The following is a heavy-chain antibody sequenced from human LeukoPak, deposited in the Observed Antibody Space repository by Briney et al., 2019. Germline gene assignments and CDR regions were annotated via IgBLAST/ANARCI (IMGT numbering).Heavy chain of an antibody. J-gene: IGHJ4*02. CDR3: AKEGGSYYPFDY. V-gene: IGHV3-30*18. CDR2: ISYDGSNK. Sequence: GGSLRLSCAASGFTFSSYGMHWVRQAPGKGLEWVAVISYDGSNKYYADSVKGRFTISRDNPKNTLYLQMNSLRAEDTALYYCAKEGGSYYPFDYWGQGTLVTVSS. CDR1: GFTFSSYG. D-gene: IGHD1-26*01.